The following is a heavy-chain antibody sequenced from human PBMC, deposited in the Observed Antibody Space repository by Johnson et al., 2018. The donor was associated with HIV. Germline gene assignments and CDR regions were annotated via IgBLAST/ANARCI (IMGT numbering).Heavy chain of an antibody. CDR1: GFTFGGEW. CDR2: INSDGSST. CDR3: ARVQFLPPNAFDI. D-gene: IGHD2/OR15-2a*01. J-gene: IGHJ3*02. Sequence: VQLVESGGGLVQPGGSLRLSCVASGFTFGGEWMHWVRQAPGKGLVWVSRINSDGSSTSYADSVKGRFTISRDNSKNTLYLQMNSLRAEDTAVYYCARVQFLPPNAFDIWGQGTKVTVSS. V-gene: IGHV3-74*01.